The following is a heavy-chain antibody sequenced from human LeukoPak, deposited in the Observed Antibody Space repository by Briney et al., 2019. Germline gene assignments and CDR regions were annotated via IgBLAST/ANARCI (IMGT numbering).Heavy chain of an antibody. CDR2: IYTSGST. CDR1: GGSISSYY. D-gene: IGHD3-22*01. Sequence: SETLSLTCTVSGGSISSYYWSWIRQPAGKGLEWIGRIYTSGSTNYNPSLKSRVTISVDTSKNQFSLKLSSVTAADTAVYYCARGGHYYDSSGYYGYWGQGTLVTVSS. CDR3: ARGGHYYDSSGYYGY. V-gene: IGHV4-4*07. J-gene: IGHJ4*02.